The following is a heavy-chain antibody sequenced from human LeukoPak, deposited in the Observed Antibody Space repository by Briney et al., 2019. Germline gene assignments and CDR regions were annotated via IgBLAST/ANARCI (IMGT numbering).Heavy chain of an antibody. V-gene: IGHV3-9*01. CDR1: GFTFDDYA. Sequence: GGSLRLSCAASGFTFDDYAMHWVRQAPGKGLEWVSGISWNSGSIGYADSVKGRFTIFRDNAKNSLYLQMNSLRAEDTALYYCAKGPAKWLRFGPYDYWGQGTLVTVSS. CDR2: ISWNSGSI. J-gene: IGHJ4*02. D-gene: IGHD5-12*01. CDR3: AKGPAKWLRFGPYDY.